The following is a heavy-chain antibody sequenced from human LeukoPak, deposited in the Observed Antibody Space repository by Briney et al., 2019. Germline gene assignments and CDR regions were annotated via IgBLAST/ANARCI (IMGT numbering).Heavy chain of an antibody. Sequence: GGSLRLSCAASGFTFDDYTMHWVRHAPGKGLEWVSLISWDGGSTYYADSVKGRFTISRDNSKNSLYLQMNSLRTEDTALYYCAKAGSYFSDYYYYMDVWGKGTTVTISS. CDR3: AKAGSYFSDYYYYMDV. D-gene: IGHD1-26*01. J-gene: IGHJ6*03. V-gene: IGHV3-43*01. CDR1: GFTFDDYT. CDR2: ISWDGGST.